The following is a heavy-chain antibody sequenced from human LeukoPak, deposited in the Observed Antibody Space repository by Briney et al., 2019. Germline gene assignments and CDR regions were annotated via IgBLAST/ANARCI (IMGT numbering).Heavy chain of an antibody. CDR2: IWYDGSNK. CDR1: GFTFSSYW. CDR3: ARDSSGWYQFDY. Sequence: QSGGSLRLSCAASGFTFSSYWMHWVRQAPGKGLERVALIWYDGSNKFYADSVKGRFTISRDNSKNTLYLQMNSLRAEDTAVYYCARDSSGWYQFDYWGQGTLVTVSS. V-gene: IGHV3-33*08. J-gene: IGHJ4*02. D-gene: IGHD6-19*01.